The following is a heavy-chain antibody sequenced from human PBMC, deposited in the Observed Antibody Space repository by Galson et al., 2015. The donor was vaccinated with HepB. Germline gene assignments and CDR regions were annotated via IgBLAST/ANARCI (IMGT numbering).Heavy chain of an antibody. CDR2: ITGSGGST. J-gene: IGHJ3*02. CDR1: GFTFSSYA. V-gene: IGHV3-23*01. CDR3: AKKGAGRFAAFDI. D-gene: IGHD1-26*01. Sequence: SLRLSCAASGFTFSSYAMSWVRQAPGKGLEWVSAITGSGGSTYYADSVKGRFTISRDSSKNTLYLQMNSLRAEDTAVYYCAKKGAGRFAAFDIWGQGTMVTVSS.